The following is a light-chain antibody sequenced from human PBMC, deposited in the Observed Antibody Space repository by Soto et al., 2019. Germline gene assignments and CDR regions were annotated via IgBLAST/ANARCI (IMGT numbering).Light chain of an antibody. CDR2: GAS. J-gene: IGKJ4*01. V-gene: IGKV3-20*01. Sequence: VMTQSPGTLSLSPGERATLSCRASPSVSSSYLAWYQQKPGQAPRLLIYGASSRATGIPDRFIGSGSGTDFTLTISRLEPEDFAVYYCQHYDSSPLTFSGGTKVEIK. CDR1: PSVSSSY. CDR3: QHYDSSPLT.